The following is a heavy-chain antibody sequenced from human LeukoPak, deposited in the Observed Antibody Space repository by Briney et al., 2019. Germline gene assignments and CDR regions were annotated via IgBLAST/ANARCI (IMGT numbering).Heavy chain of an antibody. V-gene: IGHV4-30-4*01. D-gene: IGHD3-10*01. J-gene: IGHJ6*04. CDR2: IQYSGST. CDR3: GREGIFITMVRGVDV. Sequence: SETLSLTCSVSGDSINSGGYYWHWLRQFPGKGLEWIGYIQYSGSTHYNTSLKNRVTISLDTSKTQFSLKLSSVTAADTAVYYCGREGIFITMVRGVDVGGKGTTVTVSS. CDR1: GDSINSGGYY.